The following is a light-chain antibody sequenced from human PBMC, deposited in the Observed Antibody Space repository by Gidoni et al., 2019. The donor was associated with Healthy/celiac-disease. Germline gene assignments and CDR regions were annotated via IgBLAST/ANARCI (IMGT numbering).Light chain of an antibody. V-gene: IGLV3-25*03. CDR2: KDS. CDR1: ALPKQY. J-gene: IGLJ1*01. Sequence: SYELTQPPPVSVSPGQTARITCSGDALPKQYAYWYQQKPGQAPVLVIYKDSERPSVIPERFSGSSSGTTVTLTISGVQAEDEADYYCQSADSSGTSVFGTGTKVTVL. CDR3: QSADSSGTSV.